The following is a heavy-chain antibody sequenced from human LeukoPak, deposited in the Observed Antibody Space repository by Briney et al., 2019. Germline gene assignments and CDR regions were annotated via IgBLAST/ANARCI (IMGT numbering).Heavy chain of an antibody. CDR1: GFTFSSYW. J-gene: IGHJ4*02. D-gene: IGHD3-22*01. V-gene: IGHV3-7*01. CDR2: IKQDGSEK. Sequence: SGGSLRLSCAASGFTFSSYWMSWVRQAPGKGLEWVANIKQDGSEKYYVDSVKGRFTISRDNAKNSLYLQMNSLRAEDTAVYYCATFGSSGYYPHFGYWGQGTLVTVSS. CDR3: ATFGSSGYYPHFGY.